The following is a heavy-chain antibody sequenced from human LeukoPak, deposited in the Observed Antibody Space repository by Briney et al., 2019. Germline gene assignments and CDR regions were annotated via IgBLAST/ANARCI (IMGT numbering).Heavy chain of an antibody. Sequence: GGSLRLSCAASGFTFSTYWMIWVRQAPGKGLEWVASIKEDGSEKYYVDSAKGRFTISRDNARNSLYLQMNRLRVEDTAMYFCVRGTYGLDYWGQGTLVTVSS. D-gene: IGHD4-17*01. CDR2: IKEDGSEK. J-gene: IGHJ4*02. CDR1: GFTFSTYW. CDR3: VRGTYGLDY. V-gene: IGHV3-7*01.